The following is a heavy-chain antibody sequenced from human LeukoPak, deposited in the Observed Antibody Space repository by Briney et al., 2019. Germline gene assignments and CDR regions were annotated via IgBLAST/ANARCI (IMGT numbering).Heavy chain of an antibody. Sequence: GGSLRLSCAASGFIFSNYEMNWVRQAPGKGLEWVSYISSSGSIYYADSVKGRFTISRDNAKNSLYLQMNSLRAEDTAIYYCASTNYYGSSGFSNWFDPWGQGTLVTVSS. J-gene: IGHJ5*02. CDR3: ASTNYYGSSGFSNWFDP. CDR2: ISSSGSI. CDR1: GFIFSNYE. V-gene: IGHV3-48*03. D-gene: IGHD3-22*01.